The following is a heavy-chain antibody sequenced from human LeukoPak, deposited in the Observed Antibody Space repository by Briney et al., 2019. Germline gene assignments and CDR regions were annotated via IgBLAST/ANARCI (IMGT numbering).Heavy chain of an antibody. D-gene: IGHD2-15*01. CDR2: TCGSSEKT. J-gene: IGHJ5*02. CDR1: GFTFSNYA. CDR3: AKVLGHCSGGSCYQNWFDP. V-gene: IGHV3-23*01. Sequence: PGGSLRLSCAASGFTFSNYAMSWVRQAPGRGLEWVSTTCGSSEKTYYADSVKGRFTISRDNSKNTLYLQMNSLRAEDTAVYYCAKVLGHCSGGSCYQNWFDPWGQGTLVTVSS.